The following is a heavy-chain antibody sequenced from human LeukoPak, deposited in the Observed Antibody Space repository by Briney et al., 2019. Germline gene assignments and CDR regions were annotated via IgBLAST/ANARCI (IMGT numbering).Heavy chain of an antibody. D-gene: IGHD3-10*01. V-gene: IGHV3-20*04. CDR2: INWNGGST. CDR1: GFTFGDYA. Sequence: GRSLRLSCTASGFTFGDYAMSWVRQAPGKGLEWVSGINWNGGSTGYADSVKGRFTISRDNAKNSQYLQMNSLRAEDTAVYYCAKDLGQRPYYGQYYFDYWGQGTLVTVSS. CDR3: AKDLGQRPYYGQYYFDY. J-gene: IGHJ4*02.